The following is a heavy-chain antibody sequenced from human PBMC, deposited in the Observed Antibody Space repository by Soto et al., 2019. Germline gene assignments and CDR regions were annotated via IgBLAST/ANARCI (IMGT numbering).Heavy chain of an antibody. Sequence: ASVKVSCKASGGTFSSYTISWVRQAPGQGLEWMGRIIPILGIANYAQKFQGRVTITADESTSTAYMELSSLRSEDTAVYYCASRSGWNYYYGMDVWGQGTTVTVSS. CDR3: ASRSGWNYYYGMDV. CDR1: GGTFSSYT. D-gene: IGHD3-22*01. J-gene: IGHJ6*02. V-gene: IGHV1-69*02. CDR2: IIPILGIA.